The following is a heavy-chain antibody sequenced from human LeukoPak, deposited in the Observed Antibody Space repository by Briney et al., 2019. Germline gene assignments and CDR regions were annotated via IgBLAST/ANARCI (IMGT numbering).Heavy chain of an antibody. V-gene: IGHV3-74*01. CDR3: ARGPGAFDI. CDR2: INSDGSST. CDR1: GFMSSSYW. Sequence: PVGSLRLSCVAPGFMSSSYWMNWVRHGPGKGLVWVSRINSDGSSTSYADSVKGRFTISRDNAKNTLLLQMNSLRAEDTAVYYCARGPGAFDIWGQGTMVTVSS. J-gene: IGHJ3*02. D-gene: IGHD2-2*01.